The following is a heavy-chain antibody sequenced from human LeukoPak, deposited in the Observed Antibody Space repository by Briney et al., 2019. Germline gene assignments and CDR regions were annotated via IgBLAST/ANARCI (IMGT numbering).Heavy chain of an antibody. Sequence: GGSLRLSCAASGFTFSNAWMSWVRQAPGKGRERVDRIKSKPDGGTTDYAAPVKGRFTISRDDSKNTLFLQMNSLKTEDTAVYSRTSAPARYHGDSVHWGQGTLVTVSS. CDR2: IKSKPDGGTT. D-gene: IGHD4-17*01. V-gene: IGHV3-15*01. CDR1: GFTFSNAW. CDR3: TSAPARYHGDSVH. J-gene: IGHJ4*02.